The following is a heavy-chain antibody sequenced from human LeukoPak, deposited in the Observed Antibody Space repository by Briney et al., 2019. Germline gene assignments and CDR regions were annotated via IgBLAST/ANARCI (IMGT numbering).Heavy chain of an antibody. CDR1: GGSFSVYY. CDR2: INHSGST. J-gene: IGHJ4*02. D-gene: IGHD6-19*01. V-gene: IGHV4-34*01. CDR3: ARDRKAVTGTFDS. Sequence: PSETLSLTCAVYGGSFSVYYWSWIRQPPGKGLEWIGEINHSGSTNYNPSLKSRVTISLDKSKNQFSLKVTSVTAADTAMYYCARDRKAVTGTFDSWGQGSLVTVS.